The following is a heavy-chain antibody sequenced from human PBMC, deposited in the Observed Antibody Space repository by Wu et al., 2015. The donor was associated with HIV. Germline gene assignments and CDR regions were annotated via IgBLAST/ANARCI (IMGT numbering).Heavy chain of an antibody. CDR3: SRAKIGVSGDVFDI. CDR2: FNPDSGDM. CDR1: GYTFTDYF. D-gene: IGHD5/OR15-5a*01. J-gene: IGHJ3*02. V-gene: IGHV1-2*02. Sequence: QVQLVQSGAEVKKPGASVKVSCKASGYTFTDYFLHWVRQAPGHRLQWMGWFNPDSGDMKSAQNFQGRITMTRDTSINTAYMDLSGLTFDDTAVYYCSRAKIGVSGDVFDIWGQGTTVTVSS.